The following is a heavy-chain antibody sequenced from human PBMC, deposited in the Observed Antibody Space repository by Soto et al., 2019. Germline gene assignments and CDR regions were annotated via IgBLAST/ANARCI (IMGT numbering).Heavy chain of an antibody. CDR3: ARSSSSYNILTSLHMQRVSLGHSMDV. V-gene: IGHV4-59*08. CDR1: GGSISSYY. CDR2: IYYSGST. D-gene: IGHD3-9*01. J-gene: IGHJ6*02. Sequence: SETLSLTCTVSGGSISSYYWSWIRQPPGKGLEWIGYIYYSGSTNYNPSLKSRVTISVDTSKNQFSLKLSSVTAADTAVYYCARSSSSYNILTSLHMQRVSLGHSMDVWGQGTTVTVS.